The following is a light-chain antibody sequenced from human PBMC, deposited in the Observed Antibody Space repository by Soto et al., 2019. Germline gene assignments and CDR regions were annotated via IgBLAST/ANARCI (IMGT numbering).Light chain of an antibody. Sequence: QSALTQPASVSGSPGQSITISCTGTSGDVGVYNFVSWYQQHTGKAPKLVIYEVNNRPSGVSSRFSGSKSANTASLTISGLQTEDEADYYCSSYTSSTTVVFGGGTKLTVL. CDR1: SGDVGVYNF. J-gene: IGLJ2*01. CDR3: SSYTSSTTVV. V-gene: IGLV2-14*01. CDR2: EVN.